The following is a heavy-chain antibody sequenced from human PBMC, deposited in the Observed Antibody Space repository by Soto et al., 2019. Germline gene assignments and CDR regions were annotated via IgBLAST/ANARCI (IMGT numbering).Heavy chain of an antibody. D-gene: IGHD4-4*01. J-gene: IGHJ4*02. CDR2: LNRDGSST. Sequence: PGGSLRLSCAASGFTFSSDWMHWVRQAPGKGLVWVSHLNRDGSSTSYADSVNGRFTISRDNARNTLFLQMNSLRAEDTAVYYCARGLKWGLFDYWGQGTLVTVS. CDR3: ARGLKWGLFDY. CDR1: GFTFSSDW. V-gene: IGHV3-74*01.